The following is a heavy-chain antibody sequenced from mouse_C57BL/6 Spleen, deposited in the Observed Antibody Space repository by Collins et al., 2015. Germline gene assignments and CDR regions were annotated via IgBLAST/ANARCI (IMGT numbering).Heavy chain of an antibody. CDR2: IDPEAGGT. J-gene: IGHJ1*03. D-gene: IGHD4-1*01. CDR3: TRVWDPNWYFDV. CDR1: GYTFTDYE. V-gene: IGHV1-15*01. Sequence: QVQLQQSGAELVRPGASVTLSCKASGYTFTDYEMHWVKQTPVHGLEWIGAIDPEAGGTAYNQKFKDKAILTADKSSSTAYMELRSLTSEDSAVYYCTRVWDPNWYFDVWGTGTTVTVSS.